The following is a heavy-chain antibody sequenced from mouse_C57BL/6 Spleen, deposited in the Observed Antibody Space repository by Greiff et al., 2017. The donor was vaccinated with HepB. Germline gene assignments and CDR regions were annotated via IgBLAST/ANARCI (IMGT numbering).Heavy chain of an antibody. J-gene: IGHJ2*01. V-gene: IGHV1-50*01. CDR2: IDPSDSYT. CDR3: ATKPHYYGSSYGY. D-gene: IGHD1-1*01. CDR1: GYTFTSYW. Sequence: QVQLQQPGAELVKPGASVKLSCKASGYTFTSYWMQWVKQRPGQGLEWIGEIDPSDSYTNYNQKFKGKATLTVDTSSSTAYMQLSSLTSEDSAVYYCATKPHYYGSSYGYWGQGTTLTVSS.